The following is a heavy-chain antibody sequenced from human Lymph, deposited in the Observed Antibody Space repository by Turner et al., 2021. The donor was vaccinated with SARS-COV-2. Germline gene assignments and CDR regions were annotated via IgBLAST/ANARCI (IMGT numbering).Heavy chain of an antibody. V-gene: IGHV4-4*07. CDR2: IYTSGST. J-gene: IGHJ5*02. D-gene: IGHD3-10*01. CDR3: ARVLKSPRELLWFGEPEGDNWFDP. Sequence: QVQLQESGPGLVKPSETLSLTCTVSGGSISSYYWSWIRQPAGKGLEWIGRIYTSGSTNYNPSLKSRVTMSVDTSKNQFSLKLSSVTAADTAVYYCARVLKSPRELLWFGEPEGDNWFDPWGQGTLVTVSS. CDR1: GGSISSYY.